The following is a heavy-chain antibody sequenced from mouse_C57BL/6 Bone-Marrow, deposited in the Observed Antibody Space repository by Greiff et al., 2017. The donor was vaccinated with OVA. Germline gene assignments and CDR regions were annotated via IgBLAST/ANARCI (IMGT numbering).Heavy chain of an antibody. D-gene: IGHD2-4*01. CDR2: ICIGNGYT. V-gene: IGHV1-58*01. CDR3: ARSGDYDVN. Sequence: EVQLQQSGAELVRPGSSVKMSCKTSGYTFTSYGINWVKQRPGQGLEWIGYICIGNGYTEYNEKFKGKATLTSDTSSSTAYMQLSSLTSEDSAIYFCARSGDYDVNWGQGTLVTVSA. CDR1: GYTFTSYG. J-gene: IGHJ3*01.